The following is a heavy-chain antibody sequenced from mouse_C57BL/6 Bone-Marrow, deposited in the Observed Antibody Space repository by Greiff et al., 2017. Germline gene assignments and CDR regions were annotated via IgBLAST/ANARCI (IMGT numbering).Heavy chain of an antibody. D-gene: IGHD2-5*01. CDR2: IWTGGGT. J-gene: IGHJ3*01. CDR3: ATYSNYPAWFAY. V-gene: IGHV2-9-1*01. Sequence: VKVEESGPGLVAPSQSLSITCTVSGFSLTSYAISWVRQPPGKGLEWLGVIWTGGGTNYNSALKSRLSISKDNSKSQVFLKMNSLQTDDTARYYCATYSNYPAWFAYWGQGTLVTVSA. CDR1: GFSLTSYA.